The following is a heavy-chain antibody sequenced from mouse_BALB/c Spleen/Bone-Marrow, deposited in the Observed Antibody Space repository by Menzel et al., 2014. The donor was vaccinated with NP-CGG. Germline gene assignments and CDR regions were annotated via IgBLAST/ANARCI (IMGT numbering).Heavy chain of an antibody. Sequence: EVQRVESGAELVKPGASVKLSCTASGFNIKDTYMHWVKQRPEQGLEWIGRIDPANGNTKYDPKFQGKATITADTSSNTAYLQLSSLTSEDAAVYCCASYRYAWYFDVWGAGTTVTVSS. CDR2: IDPANGNT. CDR1: GFNIKDTY. CDR3: ASYRYAWYFDV. J-gene: IGHJ1*01. D-gene: IGHD2-14*01. V-gene: IGHV14-3*02.